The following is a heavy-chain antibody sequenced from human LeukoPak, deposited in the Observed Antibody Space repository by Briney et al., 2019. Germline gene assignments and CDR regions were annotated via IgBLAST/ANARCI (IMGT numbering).Heavy chain of an antibody. CDR2: INHSGST. CDR1: GGSFSGYY. Sequence: KTSETLSLTCAVYGGSFSGYYWSWIRQPPGKGLGWIGEINHSGSTNYNPSLKSRVTISVDTSKNQFSLKLSSVTAADTAVYYCARGRPSLYYFDYWGQGTLVTVSS. CDR3: ARGRPSLYYFDY. V-gene: IGHV4-34*01. J-gene: IGHJ4*02.